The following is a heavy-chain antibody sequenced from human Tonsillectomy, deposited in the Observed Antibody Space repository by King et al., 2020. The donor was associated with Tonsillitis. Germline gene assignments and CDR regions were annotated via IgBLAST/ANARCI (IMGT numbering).Heavy chain of an antibody. D-gene: IGHD6-19*01. J-gene: IGHJ6*02. CDR1: GFTFSSYG. Sequence: HGQLVQSGGGVVQPGRSLRLSCVASGFTFSSYGMHWVRQAPGKGLEWVAVISYDGSKKSYADSVKGRFTVSRDKSKNTLYLQMNSLRGEDTAVYQCAKDISSGWDYYFYNAMDVWGQGTTVTVSS. CDR2: ISYDGSKK. V-gene: IGHV3-30*18. CDR3: AKDISSGWDYYFYNAMDV.